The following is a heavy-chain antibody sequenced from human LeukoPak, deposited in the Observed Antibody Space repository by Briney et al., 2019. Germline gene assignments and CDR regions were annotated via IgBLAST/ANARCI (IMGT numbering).Heavy chain of an antibody. Sequence: PGGSLRLSCAASGFTFSTYSMNWVRQAPGKGLEWVSSISSSSSYIYYADSVKGRFTVSRDNSKNTLYLQMNSLRAEDTAVYYCAKVGGSFTIFGVGLEYFQHWGQGTLVTVSS. CDR2: ISSSSSYI. CDR3: AKVGGSFTIFGVGLEYFQH. D-gene: IGHD3-3*01. V-gene: IGHV3-21*04. J-gene: IGHJ1*01. CDR1: GFTFSTYS.